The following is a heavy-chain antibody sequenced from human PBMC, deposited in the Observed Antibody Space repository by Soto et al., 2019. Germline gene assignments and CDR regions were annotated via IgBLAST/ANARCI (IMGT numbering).Heavy chain of an antibody. V-gene: IGHV1-24*01. CDR1: GYTLTEFS. Sequence: ASVKVSCKVSGYTLTEFSMHWVRQAPGKGLEGMGGFDPEDGETIYAQKFQGRVTMTEDTSTDTAYMELSSLRSEDTAVYYCATGKDSGYYYEYAFDIWGQGTMVTVSS. CDR3: ATGKDSGYYYEYAFDI. CDR2: FDPEDGET. J-gene: IGHJ3*02. D-gene: IGHD3-22*01.